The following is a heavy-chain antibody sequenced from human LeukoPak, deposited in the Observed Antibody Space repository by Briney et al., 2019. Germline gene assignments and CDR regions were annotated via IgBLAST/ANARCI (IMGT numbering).Heavy chain of an antibody. CDR3: VTDRPGVMDFDF. CDR1: GFTFSNFE. D-gene: IGHD2-2*03. Sequence: PGGSLRLSCAVSGFTFSNFEMNWVRQAPGKGLEWVSHIDTSATSMHYADSVKGRFTISRDNAKNSLFLQVNSLRAEDTAVYYCVTDRPGVMDFDFWGQGTLVTVSS. CDR2: IDTSATSM. V-gene: IGHV3-48*03. J-gene: IGHJ4*02.